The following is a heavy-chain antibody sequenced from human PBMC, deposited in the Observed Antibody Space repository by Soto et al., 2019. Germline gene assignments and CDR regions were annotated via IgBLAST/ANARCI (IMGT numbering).Heavy chain of an antibody. J-gene: IGHJ4*02. CDR3: APQGGGGGY. CDR2: IYSGGYT. D-gene: IGHD2-21*01. Sequence: EVQLVESGGGLIQPGGSLRLSCAVSGFTVSNNYMSWVRQAPGKGLEGVSVIYSGGYTAYGDSVKGRFTIPRDNSNTTIYLRKNSRRADATAVFYVAPQGGGGGYWGQGTLVTVSS. V-gene: IGHV3-53*01. CDR1: GFTVSNNY.